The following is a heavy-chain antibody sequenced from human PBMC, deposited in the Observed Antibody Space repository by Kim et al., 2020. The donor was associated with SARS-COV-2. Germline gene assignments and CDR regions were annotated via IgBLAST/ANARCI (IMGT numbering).Heavy chain of an antibody. Sequence: SETLSLTCAVYGESFSGYYWTWIRQTPGKGLEWIGEINHSGSTNYNPSLKSRVTISVDTSKNQFSLKLTSVTAADTAVYYCARGRWPPVFDIWGHGTMVTVSS. D-gene: IGHD2-15*01. CDR1: GESFSGYY. CDR2: INHSGST. CDR3: ARGRWPPVFDI. J-gene: IGHJ3*02. V-gene: IGHV4-34*01.